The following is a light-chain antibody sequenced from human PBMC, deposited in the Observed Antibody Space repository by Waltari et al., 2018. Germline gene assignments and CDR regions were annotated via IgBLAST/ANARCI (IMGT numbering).Light chain of an antibody. Sequence: DIVMTQSPDSLAVSLGERATIDCKSSQSVFYRSDNKNYLAWYQHKPGQPPKLLFYWEFTRESGVPDRFSASGSGTDFTLTINNLQAEDVAVYYCQQYYRSRTFGQGTKVEIK. CDR2: WEF. CDR3: QQYYRSRT. CDR1: QSVFYRSDNKNY. J-gene: IGKJ1*01. V-gene: IGKV4-1*01.